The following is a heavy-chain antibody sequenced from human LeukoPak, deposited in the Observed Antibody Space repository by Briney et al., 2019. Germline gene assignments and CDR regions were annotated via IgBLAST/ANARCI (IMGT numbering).Heavy chain of an antibody. D-gene: IGHD4-17*01. CDR1: GFTFTNFA. CDR2: ITGSGDDT. V-gene: IGHV3-23*01. CDR3: AKDGGDYRNYFYYNGMNG. J-gene: IGHJ6*02. Sequence: GGALRLSCAASGFTFTNFAMSWVRQAPGKGLEWVSAITGSGDDTYYADSVKGRFTISRDNSKNTLYLQMNSLRADDKALYYCAKDGGDYRNYFYYNGMNGWGHGTTVTASS.